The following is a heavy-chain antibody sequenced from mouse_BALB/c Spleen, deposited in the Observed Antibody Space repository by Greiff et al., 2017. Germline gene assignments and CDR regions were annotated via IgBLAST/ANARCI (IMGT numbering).Heavy chain of an antibody. CDR1: GFNIKDTY. J-gene: IGHJ4*01. V-gene: IGHV14-3*02. D-gene: IGHD1-1*01. CDR2: LDPANGNT. CDR3: AMVYYYGRGAMDY. Sequence: VQLQQSGAELVKPGASVKLSCTASGFNIKDTYMHWVKQRPEQGLEWIGRLDPANGNTKYDPKFQGKATITADTSSNTAYLQLSSLTSEDTAVYYCAMVYYYGRGAMDYWGQGTSVTVSS.